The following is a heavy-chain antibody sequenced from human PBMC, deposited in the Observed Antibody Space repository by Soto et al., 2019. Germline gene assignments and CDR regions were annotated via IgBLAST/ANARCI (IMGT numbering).Heavy chain of an antibody. V-gene: IGHV4-34*01. Sequence: PSETLSLTCAVYGGSFSGYYWTWIRQPPGTGLEWIGEINHSGSTNYNPSLKSRVTISVDTSKNQFSLKLTSVTAADTAVYYCARQVVDGTVAGTGSIDYWGQGTRVTVSS. D-gene: IGHD6-19*01. CDR2: INHSGST. CDR3: ARQVVDGTVAGTGSIDY. CDR1: GGSFSGYY. J-gene: IGHJ4*02.